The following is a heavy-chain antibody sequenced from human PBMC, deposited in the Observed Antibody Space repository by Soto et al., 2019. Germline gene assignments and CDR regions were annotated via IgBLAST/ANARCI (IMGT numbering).Heavy chain of an antibody. Sequence: PVGSLRLSCAASGFTFSSYAMSWVRQAPGKGLEWVSAISGSGGSTYYADSVKGRFTISRDNSKNTLYLQMNSLRAEDTAVYYCAKAEYPNRGYFDYWGQGTLVTVSS. CDR1: GFTFSSYA. J-gene: IGHJ4*02. V-gene: IGHV3-23*01. CDR3: AKAEYPNRGYFDY. CDR2: ISGSGGST. D-gene: IGHD6-13*01.